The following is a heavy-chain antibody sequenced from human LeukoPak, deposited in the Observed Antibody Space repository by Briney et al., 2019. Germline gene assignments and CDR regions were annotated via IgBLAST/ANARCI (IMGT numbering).Heavy chain of an antibody. V-gene: IGHV1-69*01. Sequence: SVKVSCKASGGTFSSYAINWVRQAPGQGLEWMGGIIPIFGTANYAQKFQDRVTITADESTSTAYMELSSLRSEDTAIYYCASRLYCSNTRCRNFPFAYWGQGTLVTVSP. CDR1: GGTFSSYA. CDR2: IIPIFGTA. D-gene: IGHD2-2*01. J-gene: IGHJ4*02. CDR3: ASRLYCSNTRCRNFPFAY.